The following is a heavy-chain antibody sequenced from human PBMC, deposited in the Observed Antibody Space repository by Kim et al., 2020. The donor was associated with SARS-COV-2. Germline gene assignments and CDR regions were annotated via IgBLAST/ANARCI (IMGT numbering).Heavy chain of an antibody. Sequence: STHYNPSLKSRITISVDASKMQFSLTLSSVTAADTAVYYCARGARGAFDIWGKGTMVTVSS. V-gene: IGHV4-34*01. J-gene: IGHJ3*02. CDR2: ST. CDR3: ARGARGAFDI.